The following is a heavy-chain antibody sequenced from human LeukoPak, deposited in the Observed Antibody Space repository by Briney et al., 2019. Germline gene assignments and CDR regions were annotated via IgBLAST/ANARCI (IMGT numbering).Heavy chain of an antibody. V-gene: IGHV1-69*13. CDR2: IIPIFGTA. CDR3: AGGNSNWFDP. J-gene: IGHJ5*02. Sequence: ASVKVSCKASGGTFSSYAISWVRQAPGQGLEWMGGIIPIFGTANYAQKFQGRVTITADESTSTAYMELSTLRSEDTAVYYCAGGNSNWFDPWGQGTLVTVSS. CDR1: GGTFSSYA. D-gene: IGHD4-23*01.